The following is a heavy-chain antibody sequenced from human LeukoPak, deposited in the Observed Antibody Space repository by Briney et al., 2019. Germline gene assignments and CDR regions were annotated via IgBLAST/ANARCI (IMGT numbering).Heavy chain of an antibody. V-gene: IGHV3-23*01. D-gene: IGHD3-22*01. Sequence: PGGSLRLSCAASGFTFSSYAMSWVRQAPGKGLEWVSAISGSGGSTYYADSVKGRFTISRDNSKNTLYLQMNSLRAEDTAVYYCAKDYYYDSSGYYYYFDYWGQGTLVTVSS. CDR1: GFTFSSYA. CDR3: AKDYYYDSSGYYYYFDY. CDR2: ISGSGGST. J-gene: IGHJ4*02.